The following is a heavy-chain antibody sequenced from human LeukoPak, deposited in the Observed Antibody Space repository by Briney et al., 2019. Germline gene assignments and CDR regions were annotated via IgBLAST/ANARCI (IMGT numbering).Heavy chain of an antibody. D-gene: IGHD6-19*01. CDR3: ARVAGSIDY. Sequence: GASVKASCKASGYTFTTYDINWVRRATGQGLEWMGWTNPNSGHTGYAQKFQGRLTITRDTSISTAYMGLSSLRSEDTAVYYCARVAGSIDYWGQGTLVTVSS. J-gene: IGHJ4*02. CDR2: TNPNSGHT. CDR1: GYTFTTYD. V-gene: IGHV1-8*03.